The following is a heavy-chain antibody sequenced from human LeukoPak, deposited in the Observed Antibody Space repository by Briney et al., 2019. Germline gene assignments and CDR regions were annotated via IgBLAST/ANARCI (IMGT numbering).Heavy chain of an antibody. Sequence: SVKVSCKASGYTFTSYAMNWVRQAPGQGLEWMGVMIPTLSTRNYAQNFQGRATMTTDESTSTAYMDLSSLRVEDTAVYYCARGRRSGNSFCSDFWGQGTLVTVSS. CDR3: ARGRRSGNSFCSDF. CDR2: MIPTLSTR. J-gene: IGHJ4*02. D-gene: IGHD5-18*01. V-gene: IGHV1-69*05. CDR1: GYTFTSYA.